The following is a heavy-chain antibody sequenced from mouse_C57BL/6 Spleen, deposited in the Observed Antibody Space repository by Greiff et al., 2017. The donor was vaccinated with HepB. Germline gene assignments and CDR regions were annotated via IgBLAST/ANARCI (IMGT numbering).Heavy chain of an antibody. CDR3: ARQYYPGPFDV. D-gene: IGHD1-1*02. V-gene: IGHV5-9*01. CDR2: ISGGGGNT. Sequence: EVKLVESGGGLVKPGGSLKLSCAASGFTFSSYTMSWVRQTPEKRLEWVATISGGGGNTYYPDSVKGRFTISRDNAKNTLYLQMSSLRSEEPALYYFARQYYPGPFDVWGTGTTVTVSS. CDR1: GFTFSSYT. J-gene: IGHJ1*03.